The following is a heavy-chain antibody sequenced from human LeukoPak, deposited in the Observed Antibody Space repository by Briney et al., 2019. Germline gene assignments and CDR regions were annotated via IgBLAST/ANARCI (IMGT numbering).Heavy chain of an antibody. Sequence: ASVKVSCKASGGTFSYYVITWVRQAPGQGNEWMGRIIPMSGVTNYAQRFQSRVTITADKSRTTANMELSGLSSEDTAMYYCARVQDYYDSSDSYFWLDPWGHGTLVTVSS. CDR2: IIPMSGVT. J-gene: IGHJ5*02. CDR1: GGTFSYYV. CDR3: ARVQDYYDSSDSYFWLDP. D-gene: IGHD3-22*01. V-gene: IGHV1-69*04.